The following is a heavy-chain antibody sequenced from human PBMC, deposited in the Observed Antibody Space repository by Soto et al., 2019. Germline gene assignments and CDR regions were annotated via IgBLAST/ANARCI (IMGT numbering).Heavy chain of an antibody. CDR1: GYTFTGYY. D-gene: IGHD3-3*01. CDR2: INPNSGGT. J-gene: IGHJ3*02. V-gene: IGHV1-2*02. CDR3: ARGNNYDFWSGYSGAFEI. Sequence: GASVKVSCKASGYTFTGYYMHWVRQAPGQGLEWMGWINPNSGGTNYAQKFQGRVTMTRDTSISTAYMELSRLRSDDTAVYYCARGNNYDFWSGYSGAFEIWGQGTMVTVSS.